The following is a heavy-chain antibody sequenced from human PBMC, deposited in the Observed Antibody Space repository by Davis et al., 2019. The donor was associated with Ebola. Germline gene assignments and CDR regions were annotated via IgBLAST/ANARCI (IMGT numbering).Heavy chain of an antibody. D-gene: IGHD6-13*01. CDR1: GGSISSSSYY. CDR3: ASLGIAAAGRGPYYYYGMDV. CDR2: IYYSGST. Sequence: SETLSLTCTVSGGSISSSSYYWGWIRQPPGKGLEWIGSIYYSGSTYYNPSLKSRVTISVDTSKNQFSLKLSSVTAADTAVYYCASLGIAAAGRGPYYYYGMDVWGQGTTVTVSS. J-gene: IGHJ6*02. V-gene: IGHV4-39*01.